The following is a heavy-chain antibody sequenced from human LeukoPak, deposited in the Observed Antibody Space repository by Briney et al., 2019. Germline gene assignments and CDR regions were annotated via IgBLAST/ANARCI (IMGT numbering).Heavy chain of an antibody. CDR3: ARHRAYSSSSPFDY. CDR1: GGSISSLY. J-gene: IGHJ4*02. V-gene: IGHV4-59*08. D-gene: IGHD6-6*01. Sequence: PSQTLSLTCSVSGGSISSLYWSWIRQRPGKGLEWIGYIYYTGSTNYNPSLKSRVTMFVDMSKNQFSLRLSSVTAADTAVYYCARHRAYSSSSPFDYWGQGTLVTVSS. CDR2: IYYTGST.